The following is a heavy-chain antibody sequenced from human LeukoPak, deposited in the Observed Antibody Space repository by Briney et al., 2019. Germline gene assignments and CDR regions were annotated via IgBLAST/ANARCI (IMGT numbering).Heavy chain of an antibody. D-gene: IGHD3-16*01. Sequence: GESLQISSKGSGSSFTSYWISWGRRLPAKDLEWRGIIFPGDSDTRYSPSFQGDVTISADMSISTAYLQWSSLKASDTSMYSCARHWGSLRRFDPWGQGTLVTVSS. V-gene: IGHV5-51*01. CDR1: GSSFTSYW. J-gene: IGHJ5*02. CDR3: ARHWGSLRRFDP. CDR2: IFPGDSDT.